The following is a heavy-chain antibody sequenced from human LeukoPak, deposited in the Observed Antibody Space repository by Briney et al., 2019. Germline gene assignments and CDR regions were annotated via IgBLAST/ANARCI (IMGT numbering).Heavy chain of an antibody. CDR2: IKSKTDGGTT. D-gene: IGHD3-10*01. Sequence: GRSLRLSRAPSGFTLSNAWMSWVRQAPGTGLEWVGRIKSKTDGGTTDYAAPVKGRFTISRDDSKNTLYLQMTSLKTEDTAVYYCTTDYYGSGSYPDAFDIWGRGTMVTVSS. V-gene: IGHV3-15*01. CDR3: TTDYYGSGSYPDAFDI. J-gene: IGHJ3*02. CDR1: GFTLSNAW.